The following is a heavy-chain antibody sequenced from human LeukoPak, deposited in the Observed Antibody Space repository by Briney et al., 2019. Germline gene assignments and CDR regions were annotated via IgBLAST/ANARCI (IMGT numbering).Heavy chain of an antibody. D-gene: IGHD3-10*01. V-gene: IGHV3-13*01. Sequence: PGGPLRLFCAASRFTFSSYDMHWVRQATGKGLEWVSAIGTAGDTYYPGSVKGPFTISRENAKNSLYLQMNSLRAGDTAVYYCARDGPLGGMDVWGQGTTVTVSS. J-gene: IGHJ6*02. CDR2: IGTAGDT. CDR3: ARDGPLGGMDV. CDR1: RFTFSSYD.